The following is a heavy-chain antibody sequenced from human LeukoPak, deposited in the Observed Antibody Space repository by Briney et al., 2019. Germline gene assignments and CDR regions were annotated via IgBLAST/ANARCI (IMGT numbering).Heavy chain of an antibody. V-gene: IGHV3-21*01. Sequence: PGGSLRLSCAASGFTFSSYSMNWVRQAPGKGLEWVSSISSSSSYIYYADSVKGRFTISRDNARNSLYLQMNSLRAEDTAVYYCARSHGSTTEFDYWGQGTLVTVSS. CDR1: GFTFSSYS. CDR3: ARSHGSTTEFDY. D-gene: IGHD2/OR15-2a*01. CDR2: ISSSSSYI. J-gene: IGHJ4*02.